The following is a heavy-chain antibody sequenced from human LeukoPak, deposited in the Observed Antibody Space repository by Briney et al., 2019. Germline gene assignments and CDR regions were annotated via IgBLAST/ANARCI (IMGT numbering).Heavy chain of an antibody. CDR2: IKQDGSEK. Sequence: GGSLRLSCAASGFSFSSFGMSWVRQAPGKGLEWVANIKQDGSEKYYVDSVKGRFTISRDNAKNSLYLQMNSLRAEDTAVYYCASGYSYGANFDYWGQGTLVTVSS. V-gene: IGHV3-7*01. CDR3: ASGYSYGANFDY. D-gene: IGHD5-18*01. J-gene: IGHJ4*02. CDR1: GFSFSSFG.